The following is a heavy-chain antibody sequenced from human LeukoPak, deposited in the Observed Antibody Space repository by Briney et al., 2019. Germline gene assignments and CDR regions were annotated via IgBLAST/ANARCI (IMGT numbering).Heavy chain of an antibody. CDR2: TGGLRNTT. CDR3: VRVATTPDY. Sequence: PGGSLRLSCAPSGFTLSDDYMSWIRQAPGKGREWVAYTGGLRNTTYYADSVKGRFTIFRDIAKNSLFLQMDSLRAADAALYYCVRVATTPDYWGQGTLVTVSS. CDR1: GFTLSDDY. D-gene: IGHD5-12*01. V-gene: IGHV3-11*01. J-gene: IGHJ4*02.